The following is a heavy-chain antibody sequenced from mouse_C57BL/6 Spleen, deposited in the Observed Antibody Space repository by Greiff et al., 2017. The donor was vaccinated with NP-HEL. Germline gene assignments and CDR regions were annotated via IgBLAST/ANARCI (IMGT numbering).Heavy chain of an antibody. Sequence: EVQLQQSGAELVKPGASVKLSCTASGFNIKDYYMHWVKQRTEQGLEWIGRIDPEDGETKYDPKFQGKATITADTSSNTAYLQLSSLTSEDTAVYYCARNQACFAYWGQGTLVTVSA. CDR1: GFNIKDYY. CDR3: ARNQACFAY. CDR2: IDPEDGET. J-gene: IGHJ3*01. V-gene: IGHV14-2*01.